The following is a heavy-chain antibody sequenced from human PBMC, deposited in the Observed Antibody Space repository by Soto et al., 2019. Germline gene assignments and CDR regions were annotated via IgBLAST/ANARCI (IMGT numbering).Heavy chain of an antibody. CDR2: ISYDGSNK. Sequence: QVQLVESGGGVVQPGRSLRLSCAASGFTFSSYAMHWVRQAPGKGLEWVAVISYDGSNKYYADSVKGRFTISRDNSKNTLYLQMNSLRAEDTAVYYCARGTGNVISYWGQGTLVTVSS. D-gene: IGHD2-21*01. J-gene: IGHJ4*02. V-gene: IGHV3-30-3*01. CDR1: GFTFSSYA. CDR3: ARGTGNVISY.